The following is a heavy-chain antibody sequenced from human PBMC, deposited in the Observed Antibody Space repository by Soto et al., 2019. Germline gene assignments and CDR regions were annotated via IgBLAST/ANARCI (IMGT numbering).Heavy chain of an antibody. Sequence: QVQLVQSGAEVKKPGSSVKVSCKASGGTFSSYTISWVRQAPGQGLEWMGRIIPILGIANYAQKFQGRVTITADKSTSTAYMELSSLRSEDTAVYYCARAVEIAAAGPKYDFDYWGQGTLVTVSA. CDR1: GGTFSSYT. CDR2: IIPILGIA. V-gene: IGHV1-69*02. J-gene: IGHJ4*02. D-gene: IGHD6-13*01. CDR3: ARAVEIAAAGPKYDFDY.